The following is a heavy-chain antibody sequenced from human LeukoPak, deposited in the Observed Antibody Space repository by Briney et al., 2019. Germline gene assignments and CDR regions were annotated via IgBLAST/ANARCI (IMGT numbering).Heavy chain of an antibody. CDR3: ASIAAAGTGYGDY. CDR1: GYTFTSYG. J-gene: IGHJ4*02. D-gene: IGHD6-13*01. V-gene: IGHV1-8*02. CDR2: MNPNSGNT. Sequence: ASVKVSCKASGYTFTSYGINWVRQATGQGLEWMGWMNPNSGNTGYAQKFQGRVTMTRNTSISTAYMELSSLRSEDTAVYYCASIAAAGTGYGDYWGQGTLVTVSS.